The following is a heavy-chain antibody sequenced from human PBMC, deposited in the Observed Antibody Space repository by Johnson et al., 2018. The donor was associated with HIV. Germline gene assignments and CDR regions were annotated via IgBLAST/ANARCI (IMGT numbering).Heavy chain of an antibody. CDR3: ARDLDSSSSEDAFDI. V-gene: IGHV3-74*01. Sequence: VQLVESGGGLVQPGGSLRLSCGASGFTFSDHWMQWVRQAPGKGLEWVSVIYSGGRTSYADSVKGRFTISRDNAKNSLYLQMNSLRAEDTALYYCARDLDSSSSEDAFDIWGQGTMVTVSS. D-gene: IGHD6-6*01. CDR1: GFTFSDHW. CDR2: IYSGGRT. J-gene: IGHJ3*02.